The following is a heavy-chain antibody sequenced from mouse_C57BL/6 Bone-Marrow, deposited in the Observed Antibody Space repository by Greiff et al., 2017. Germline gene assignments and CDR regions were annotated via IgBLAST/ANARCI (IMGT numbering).Heavy chain of an antibody. CDR2: IYPGSGNT. CDR3: AREKADDYDGFAY. J-gene: IGHJ3*01. Sequence: QVQLKESGAELVRPGASVKLSCKASGYTFTDYYINWVKQRPGQGLEWIARIYPGSGNTYYNEKFKGKATLTAEKSSSTAYMKLSSLTSEDSAVYFCAREKADDYDGFAYWGQGTLVTVSA. V-gene: IGHV1-76*01. D-gene: IGHD2-4*01. CDR1: GYTFTDYY.